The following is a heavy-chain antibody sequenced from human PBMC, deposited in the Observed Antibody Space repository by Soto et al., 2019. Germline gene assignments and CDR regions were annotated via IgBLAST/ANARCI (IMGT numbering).Heavy chain of an antibody. Sequence: EVQLLESGGGLVQPGGSLRLSCAASGFTFSIYGLSWVRQAPGKGLEWVSAISGSGENTYYADSVKGRFTISRDNPKNTLYLQMNSLRAEDPAVYYCAKPLGSESYLPFDYWGQGTLVTVSS. V-gene: IGHV3-23*01. CDR1: GFTFSIYG. J-gene: IGHJ4*02. D-gene: IGHD3-10*01. CDR2: ISGSGENT. CDR3: AKPLGSESYLPFDY.